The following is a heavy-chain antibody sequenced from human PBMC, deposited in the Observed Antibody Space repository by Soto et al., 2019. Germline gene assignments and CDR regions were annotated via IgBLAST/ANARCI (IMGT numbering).Heavy chain of an antibody. V-gene: IGHV1-69*01. CDR2: IIPIFGTA. CDR3: AGERDSSGYYQQYYYGMDV. Sequence: QVQLVQSGAEVKKPGSSVKVSCKASGGTFSSYAISWVRQAPGQGLEWMGGIIPIFGTANYAQKFQGRVTITADESTSTAYMELSSLRSEDTAVYYCAGERDSSGYYQQYYYGMDVWGQGTTVTVSS. D-gene: IGHD3-22*01. CDR1: GGTFSSYA. J-gene: IGHJ6*02.